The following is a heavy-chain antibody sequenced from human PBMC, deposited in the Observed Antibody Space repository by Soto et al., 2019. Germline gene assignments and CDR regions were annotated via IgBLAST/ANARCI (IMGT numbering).Heavy chain of an antibody. V-gene: IGHV1-69*01. CDR1: GGLFSSYA. J-gene: IGHJ4*02. CDR3: ASGGSGYVWFNEF. D-gene: IGHD3-22*01. Sequence: QEQLVQSGAEVKKPGSSVKVSCKASGGLFSSYAISWVRQAPGQGLEWMGGIIPVFSTAYYAQKFQGRVTITADESTNTAYMELSSLRSEDTAIAYCASGGSGYVWFNEFWGQGSLVTVSS. CDR2: IIPVFSTA.